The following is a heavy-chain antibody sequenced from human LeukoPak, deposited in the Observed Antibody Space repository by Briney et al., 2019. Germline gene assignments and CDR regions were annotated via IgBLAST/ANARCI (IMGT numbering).Heavy chain of an antibody. Sequence: GGSLRLSCAASGFTFSDYYMSWIRQAPGKGLEWVSYISSSGGTIYYADSVKGRFTISRDNSKNTLYLQMNSLRAEDTAVYYCAKADSNPFDYWGQGTLVTVSS. CDR2: ISSSGGTI. CDR1: GFTFSDYY. V-gene: IGHV3-11*04. CDR3: AKADSNPFDY. J-gene: IGHJ4*02. D-gene: IGHD4-11*01.